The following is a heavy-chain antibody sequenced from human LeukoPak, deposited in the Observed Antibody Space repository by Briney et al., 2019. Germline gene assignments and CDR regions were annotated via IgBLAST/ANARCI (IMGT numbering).Heavy chain of an antibody. V-gene: IGHV1-69*13. CDR3: ARDNGAIRAYYYHGMDV. CDR2: IIPIFGTA. D-gene: IGHD2-8*01. Sequence: ASVKVSCKASGGTFSSYAISWVRQAPGQGLEWMGGIIPIFGTANYAQKFQGRVTITADESTSTAYMELSSLRSEDTAVYYCARDNGAIRAYYYHGMDVWGQGTTVTVSS. J-gene: IGHJ6*02. CDR1: GGTFSSYA.